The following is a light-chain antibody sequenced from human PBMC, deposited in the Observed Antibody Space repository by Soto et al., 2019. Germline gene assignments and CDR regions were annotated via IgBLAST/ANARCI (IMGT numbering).Light chain of an antibody. Sequence: QSALTQPPSASGSPGQSVTISCTGTSSDVGGYNYVSWYQHHPGKAPKLMIYEVSKRPSGVPDRFSGSKSGNTASLIVSGLQADDEADYYCSSYGGSNNFVFGGGTKLNVL. CDR1: SSDVGGYNY. V-gene: IGLV2-8*01. CDR2: EVS. CDR3: SSYGGSNNFV. J-gene: IGLJ2*01.